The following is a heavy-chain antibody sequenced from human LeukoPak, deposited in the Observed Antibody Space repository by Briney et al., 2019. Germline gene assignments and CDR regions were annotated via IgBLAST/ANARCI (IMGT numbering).Heavy chain of an antibody. Sequence: SETLSLTCTVSGGSISSSTYYWGWIRRPPGKGLEWIGSIYYSGSTYYNPSLKSRVTVSVDTSKNQFSLKLSSVTAADTAVYYCARDDRSYRGIDYWGQGTLVTVSS. J-gene: IGHJ4*02. CDR2: IYYSGST. CDR3: ARDDRSYRGIDY. V-gene: IGHV4-39*07. CDR1: GGSISSSTYY. D-gene: IGHD1-26*01.